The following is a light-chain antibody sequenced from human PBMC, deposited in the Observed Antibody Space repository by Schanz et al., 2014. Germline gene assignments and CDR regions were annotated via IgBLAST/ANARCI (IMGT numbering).Light chain of an antibody. CDR1: ESVSSSS. J-gene: IGKJ1*01. CDR2: GAS. CDR3: QQYDASRT. V-gene: IGKV3-20*01. Sequence: EIVLTQSPGTLSLSPGERATLSCRASESVSSSSLAWYQQKPGQAPRLLIYGASSRATGIPDRFSGSGSGTDFTLTISRLEPEDFAVYYCQQYDASRTFGQGTKVEIK.